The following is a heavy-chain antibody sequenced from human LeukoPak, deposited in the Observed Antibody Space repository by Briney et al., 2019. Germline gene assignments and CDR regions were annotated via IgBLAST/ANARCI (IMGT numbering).Heavy chain of an antibody. Sequence: ASVKVSCKASGYTFTSYGISWVRQAPGQGLEWMGWISAYNGNTNYAQKLQGRVTMTTDTSTSTAYMELRSLRSDDTAVYYCAGLFSNRVPGAYDIYYYYYYMDVWGKGTTVTVSS. CDR3: AGLFSNRVPGAYDIYYYYYYMDV. V-gene: IGHV1-18*01. CDR1: GYTFTSYG. D-gene: IGHD3-22*01. CDR2: ISAYNGNT. J-gene: IGHJ6*03.